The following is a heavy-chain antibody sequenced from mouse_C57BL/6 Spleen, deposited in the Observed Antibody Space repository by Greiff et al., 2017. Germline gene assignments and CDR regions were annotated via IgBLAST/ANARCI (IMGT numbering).Heavy chain of an antibody. CDR1: GFSFSSYA. V-gene: IGHV5-4*01. D-gene: IGHD1-1*02. J-gene: IGHJ4*01. CDR2: ISDGGSYT. CDR3: ARDNMGDAMDY. Sequence: EVQLVESGGGLVKPGGSLKLSCAASGFSFSSYAMSWVRQTPEKRLEWVATISDGGSYTYYPDNVKGRFTISRDNAKNNLYLQMSHLKSEDTAMYYCARDNMGDAMDYWGQGTSVTVSS.